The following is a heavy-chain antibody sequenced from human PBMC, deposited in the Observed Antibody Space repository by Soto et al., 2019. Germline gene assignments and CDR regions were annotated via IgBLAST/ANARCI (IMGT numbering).Heavy chain of an antibody. CDR1: DGSVNTGNYY. CDR2: IYYIGTT. CDR3: AREEKQLSRYGGDFDY. D-gene: IGHD3-16*01. V-gene: IGHV4-61*01. Sequence: QVQLQESGPGLVKPSETLSLTCSVSDGSVNTGNYYWSWIRQPPGKGLEWIGHIYYIGTTNYNPSLKSRVTISVDTSKNQFSLKVTSVTAADTAVYFCAREEKQLSRYGGDFDYWGQGIVVTVSS. J-gene: IGHJ4*02.